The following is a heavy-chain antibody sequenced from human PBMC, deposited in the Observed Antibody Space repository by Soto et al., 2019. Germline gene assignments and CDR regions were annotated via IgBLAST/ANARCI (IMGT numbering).Heavy chain of an antibody. CDR2: IYYSGRT. CDR3: ARKNGVHDAFDI. D-gene: IGHD4-17*01. Sequence: QVQLQESGPGLVKPSDTLSHTCAVSGYSIRSSNWWGWIRQPPGKGLEWIGYIYYSGRTYYNPSLQSRATMSVATSKDQFSLKLSSVTAVDTAVYYCARKNGVHDAFDIWGQGTMVTVSS. V-gene: IGHV4-28*01. J-gene: IGHJ3*02. CDR1: GYSIRSSNW.